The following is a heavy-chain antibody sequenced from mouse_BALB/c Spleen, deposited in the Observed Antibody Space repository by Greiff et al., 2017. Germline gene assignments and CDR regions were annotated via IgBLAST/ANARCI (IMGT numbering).Heavy chain of an antibody. J-gene: IGHJ2*01. V-gene: IGHV5-6-5*01. CDR2: ISSGGST. Sequence: EVKLVESGGGLVKPGGSLKLSCAASGFTFSSYAMSWVRQTPEKRLEWVASISSGGSTYYPDSVKGRFTISRDNARNILYLQMSSLKSEDTAMYYCARGITTVDYWGQGTTLTVSS. D-gene: IGHD2-4*01. CDR3: ARGITTVDY. CDR1: GFTFSSYA.